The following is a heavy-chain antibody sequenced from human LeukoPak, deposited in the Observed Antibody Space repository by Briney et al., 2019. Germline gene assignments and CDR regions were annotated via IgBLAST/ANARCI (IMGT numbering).Heavy chain of an antibody. D-gene: IGHD3-16*02. CDR2: IYTSGST. J-gene: IGHJ6*03. CDR3: GLSSRDYYYYYYMDV. CDR1: GGSFSGYY. Sequence: SETLSLTCAVYGGSFSGYYWSWIRQPAGKGLEWIGRIYTSGSTNYNPSLKSRVTISVDTSKNQFSLKLSSVTAADTAVYYCGLSSRDYYYYYYMDVWGKGTTVTISS. V-gene: IGHV4-59*10.